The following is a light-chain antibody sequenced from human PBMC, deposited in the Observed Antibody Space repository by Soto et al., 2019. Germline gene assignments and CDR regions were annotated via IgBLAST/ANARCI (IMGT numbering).Light chain of an antibody. CDR1: SSYVGSHF. J-gene: IGLJ3*02. CDR3: AVWDDSLTGWV. CDR2: RDA. V-gene: IGLV1-47*01. Sequence: QSVLTQPPSASGTPGQSLTMSCSGSSSYVGSHFVYWYQHLPGTAPKLLIYRDAQRPSGVPARFFGSKSGTSASLAISGLRSEDEADYYCAVWDDSLTGWVFGGGTKLTVL.